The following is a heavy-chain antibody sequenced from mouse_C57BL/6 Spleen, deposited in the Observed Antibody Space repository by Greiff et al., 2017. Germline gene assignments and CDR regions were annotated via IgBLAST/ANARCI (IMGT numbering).Heavy chain of an antibody. CDR2: IYPGSGST. V-gene: IGHV1-55*01. CDR1: GYSFTSYW. Sequence: QVQLQQPGAELVKPGASVKMSCKASGYSFTSYWITWVKQRPGQGLEWIGDIYPGSGSTNYNEKFKSKATLTVDTSSSTAYMQLSSLTSEDSAVYYCARIFITTVGGYWGQGTTLTVSS. D-gene: IGHD1-1*01. J-gene: IGHJ2*01. CDR3: ARIFITTVGGY.